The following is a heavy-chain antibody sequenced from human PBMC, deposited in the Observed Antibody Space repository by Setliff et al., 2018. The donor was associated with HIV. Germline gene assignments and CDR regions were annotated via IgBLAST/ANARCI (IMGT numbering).Heavy chain of an antibody. CDR1: GGSIRSH. CDR2: IHYSGST. J-gene: IGHJ3*02. V-gene: IGHV4-59*11. D-gene: IGHD2-15*01. Sequence: SETLSLTCSVSGGSIRSHWSWIRQPPGKGLEWVGYIHYSGSTKYNSSLKRRVTMSIDTSKNQFSLKLSSATAVDTAIYYCARVDRVESAFDIWGQGAMVTVSS. CDR3: ARVDRVESAFDI.